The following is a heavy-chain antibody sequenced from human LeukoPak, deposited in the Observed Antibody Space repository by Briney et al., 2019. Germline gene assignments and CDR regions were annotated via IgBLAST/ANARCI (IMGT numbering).Heavy chain of an antibody. CDR2: IYYSGST. D-gene: IGHD3-16*02. V-gene: IGHV4-59*01. Sequence: SETLSLTCTVSGGSISSYYWSWIRQPPGKGLEWIGYIYYSGSTNYNPSLKSRVTISVDTSKNQFSLKLSSVTAADTAVYYCARANYDYVWGSYRYTHFDYWGQGTLVTVSS. J-gene: IGHJ4*02. CDR3: ARANYDYVWGSYRYTHFDY. CDR1: GGSISSYY.